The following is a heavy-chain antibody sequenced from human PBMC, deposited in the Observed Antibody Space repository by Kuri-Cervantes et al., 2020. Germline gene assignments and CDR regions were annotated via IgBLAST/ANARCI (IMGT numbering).Heavy chain of an antibody. V-gene: IGHV3-30*03. D-gene: IGHD1-26*01. CDR3: AITGGATLNWFDP. J-gene: IGHJ5*02. Sequence: GGSLRLSCAASGFTFSSYGMHWVRQAPGKGLEWVAVISYDGSNKYYADSVKGRFTISRDNAKNSLYLQMNSLRAEDTAVYYCAITGGATLNWFDPWGQGTLVTCSS. CDR2: ISYDGSNK. CDR1: GFTFSSYG.